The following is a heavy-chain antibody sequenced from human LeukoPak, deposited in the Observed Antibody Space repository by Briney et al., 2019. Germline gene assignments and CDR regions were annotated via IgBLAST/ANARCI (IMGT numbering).Heavy chain of an antibody. V-gene: IGHV1-46*01. D-gene: IGHD2-21*02. CDR3: ARSGLVTASLPCL. CDR1: GYTFTMYY. Sequence: ASVKVSCKASGYTFTMYYFHWVRQAPGQGLEWMGRINPSGGNTTYAQKFQGRLTMTRDTSTNTVYMELTSLTSEDTAEYYCARSGLVTASLPCLWGRGTLVTVSS. CDR2: INPSGGNT. J-gene: IGHJ2*01.